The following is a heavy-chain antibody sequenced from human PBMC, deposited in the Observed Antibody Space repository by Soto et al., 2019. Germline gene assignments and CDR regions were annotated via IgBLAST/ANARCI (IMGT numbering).Heavy chain of an antibody. CDR3: ARLRLFTVSPFDY. J-gene: IGHJ4*02. CDR2: IYPGDSDT. D-gene: IGHD4-17*01. V-gene: IGHV5-51*01. Sequence: GESLKISCKGSEDSFTNYWIGWVRQMPGEGLEWMGIIYPGDSDTRYSPSFQGQVTISADKSISTAYLQWSSLKPSDTALYYCARLRLFTVSPFDYWGQGTLVTVSS. CDR1: EDSFTNYW.